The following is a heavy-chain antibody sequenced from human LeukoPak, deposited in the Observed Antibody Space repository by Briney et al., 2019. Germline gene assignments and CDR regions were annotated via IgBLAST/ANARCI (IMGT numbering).Heavy chain of an antibody. D-gene: IGHD2-21*02. V-gene: IGHV1-2*02. Sequence: ASVKVSCKASGYTFTSYGISWVRQAPGQGLEWMGWINPNSGGTNYAQKFQGRVTITRDTSISTAYMELSRLRSDDTAVYYCAVNLGYCGGDCYPFDAFDIWGQGTMVTVSS. CDR1: GYTFTSYG. CDR3: AVNLGYCGGDCYPFDAFDI. CDR2: INPNSGGT. J-gene: IGHJ3*02.